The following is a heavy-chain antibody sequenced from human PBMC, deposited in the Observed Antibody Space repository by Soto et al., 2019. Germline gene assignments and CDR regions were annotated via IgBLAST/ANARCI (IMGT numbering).Heavy chain of an antibody. CDR1: GYTFTRYG. V-gene: IGHV1-18*01. Sequence: QVQLVQSGAEVKNPGASVKVSCKASGYTFTRYGIGWARQAPGQGLEWMGWINTYNGNTNYAQNVQGRVTLTTDTXXXXAXXXXXXXXSNXXXIYYCAMVDVYVTPSPQDVWGQGTTVIVSS. CDR2: INTYNGNT. CDR3: AMVDVYVTPSPQDV. D-gene: IGHD3-16*01. J-gene: IGHJ6*02.